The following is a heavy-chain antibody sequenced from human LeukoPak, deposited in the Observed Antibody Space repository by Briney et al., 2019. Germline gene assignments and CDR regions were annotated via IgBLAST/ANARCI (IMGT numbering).Heavy chain of an antibody. Sequence: GGSLRLSCAASGFTFRNYGMHWVRRTPGKGLEWVAFIRSDGSDKYYADSVNGRFTISRDTSRNTLSLQMNGLRAEDTAPYSWVKDADWGFGSWGKGTPVTVSS. J-gene: IGHJ5*02. CDR3: VKDADWGFGS. V-gene: IGHV3-30*02. CDR2: IRSDGSDK. CDR1: GFTFRNYG. D-gene: IGHD7-27*01.